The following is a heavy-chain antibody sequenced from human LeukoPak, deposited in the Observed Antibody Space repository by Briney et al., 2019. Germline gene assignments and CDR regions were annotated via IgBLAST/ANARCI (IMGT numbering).Heavy chain of an antibody. CDR3: AREALTGEIDY. CDR1: GFTFGSYS. J-gene: IGHJ4*02. V-gene: IGHV3-21*01. CDR2: ISSSSSYI. D-gene: IGHD3-16*01. Sequence: GGSLRLSCAASGFTFGSYSMNWVRQAPGKGLEWVSSISSSSSYIYYADSVKGRFTISRDNAKNSLYLQMNSLRAEDTAVYYCAREALTGEIDYWGQGTLVTVSS.